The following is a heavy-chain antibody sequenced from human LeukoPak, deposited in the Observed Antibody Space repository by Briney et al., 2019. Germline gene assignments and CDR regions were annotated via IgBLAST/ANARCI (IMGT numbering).Heavy chain of an antibody. CDR2: IKSKTDGGTT. CDR3: TTDPTVTTDTGDY. CDR1: GFTFSNAR. Sequence: PGGSLTLSCAASGFTFSNARMSWVRQAPGKGLEWVGRIKSKTDGGTTDYAAPVKGRFTISRDDSKNTLYLQMNSLKTEDTAVYYCTTDPTVTTDTGDYWGQGTLVTVSS. D-gene: IGHD4-17*01. V-gene: IGHV3-15*01. J-gene: IGHJ4*02.